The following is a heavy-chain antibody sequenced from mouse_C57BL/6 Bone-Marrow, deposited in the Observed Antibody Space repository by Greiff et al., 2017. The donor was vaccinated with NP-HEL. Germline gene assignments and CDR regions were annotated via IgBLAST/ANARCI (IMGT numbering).Heavy chain of an antibody. J-gene: IGHJ3*01. CDR3: TRALAY. Sequence: VQLKESGAELVRPGASVTLSCKASGYTFTDYEMHWVKQTPVHGLEWIGAIDPETGGTAYNQKFKGKAILTADKSSSTAYMELRSLTSEDSAVYYCTRALAYWGQGTLVTVSA. CDR1: GYTFTDYE. V-gene: IGHV1-15*01. CDR2: IDPETGGT.